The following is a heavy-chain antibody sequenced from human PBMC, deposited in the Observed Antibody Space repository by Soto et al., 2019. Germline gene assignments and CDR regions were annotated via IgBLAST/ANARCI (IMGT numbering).Heavy chain of an antibody. Sequence: QVRLVQSGADVQRPGASMNISCQASGYQFTGSYLHWVRRAPGHGLQWMGMINPDTGSTTYAETFQERGTMTTGKAAGTVFLGLGRLTSDDTATYYCARQYCSGTSCYWYFDFWGQGTFVSVSS. J-gene: IGHJ4*02. CDR3: ARQYCSGTSCYWYFDF. CDR2: INPDTGST. CDR1: GYQFTGSY. D-gene: IGHD2-2*01. V-gene: IGHV1-2*02.